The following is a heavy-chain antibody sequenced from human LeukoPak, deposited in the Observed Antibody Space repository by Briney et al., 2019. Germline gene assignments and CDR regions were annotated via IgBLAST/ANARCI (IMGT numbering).Heavy chain of an antibody. CDR2: ISGSAAIT. J-gene: IGHJ4*02. D-gene: IGHD5/OR15-5a*01. Sequence: GGSLRLSCAASGFTFSSYAMSWVRQAPVKVLEWVSAISGSAAITYYADSVKGRFTISRDNSKNLLYLEMNSLRAEDTAVYFCAKDSRVDTVYPCFDCWGQGTLVTVSS. V-gene: IGHV3-23*01. CDR1: GFTFSSYA. CDR3: AKDSRVDTVYPCFDC.